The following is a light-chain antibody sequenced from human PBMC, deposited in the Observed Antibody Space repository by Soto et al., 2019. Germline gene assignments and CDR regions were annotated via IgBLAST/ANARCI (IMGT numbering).Light chain of an antibody. CDR2: GAS. V-gene: IGKV3D-15*01. CDR1: QSISIN. CDR3: QQYARTPRT. J-gene: IGKJ1*01. Sequence: EIVLTQSPGTLSVSPGDRVTLSCRASQSISINLAWYQHKPGQAPRLLIHGASTRATGVPARISGSGSGTEFTLTISSLQSEDFAVYDCQQYARTPRTFGQGTKVDIK.